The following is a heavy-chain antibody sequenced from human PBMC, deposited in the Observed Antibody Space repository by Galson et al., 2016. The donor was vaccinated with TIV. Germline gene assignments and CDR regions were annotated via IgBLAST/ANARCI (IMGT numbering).Heavy chain of an antibody. CDR1: GFIVSINY. J-gene: IGHJ4*02. D-gene: IGHD2-21*01. CDR2: ISSGGYT. Sequence: SLRLSCAASGFIVSINYMTWVRQAPGKGLEWVSLISSGGYTSYADSVKGRFTISRDNSKNTVYLQMNSLRAEDTAVYYCARDRRHCGNECYLYYYYLDYWGQGTLV. CDR3: ARDRRHCGNECYLYYYYLDY. V-gene: IGHV3-66*02.